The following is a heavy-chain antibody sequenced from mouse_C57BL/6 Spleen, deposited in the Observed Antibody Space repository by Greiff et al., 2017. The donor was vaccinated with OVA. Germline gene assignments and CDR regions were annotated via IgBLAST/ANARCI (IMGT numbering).Heavy chain of an antibody. Sequence: EVQVVESGGGLVKPGGSLKHSCAASGFTFSSYTMSWVRQTPEKRLEWVATISGGGGNTYYPDSVKGRFTISRDNAKNTLYLQMSSLRSEDTALYYCASRISYYFDYWGQGTTLTVSS. CDR2: ISGGGGNT. CDR1: GFTFSSYT. J-gene: IGHJ2*01. CDR3: ASRISYYFDY. V-gene: IGHV5-9*01.